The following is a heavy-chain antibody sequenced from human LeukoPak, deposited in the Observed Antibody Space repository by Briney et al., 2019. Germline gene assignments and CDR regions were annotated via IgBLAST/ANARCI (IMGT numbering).Heavy chain of an antibody. Sequence: EASVKVSCKASGYTFTGYCMHWVRQAPGQGLEWMGWINPNSGGTNYAQKFQGRVTMTRDTSISTAYMELSRLRSDDTAVYYCASPSYDSSGYYSDWGQGTLATVSS. CDR1: GYTFTGYC. D-gene: IGHD3-22*01. J-gene: IGHJ4*02. CDR3: ASPSYDSSGYYSD. V-gene: IGHV1-2*02. CDR2: INPNSGGT.